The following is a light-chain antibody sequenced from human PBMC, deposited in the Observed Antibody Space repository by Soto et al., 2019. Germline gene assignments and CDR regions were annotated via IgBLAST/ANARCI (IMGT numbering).Light chain of an antibody. Sequence: DIQMTQSPSSVPASVGDRVTITCRASQGINSWLAWYQQKPGKAPKLLIYAASSLQSEVPSRFSGSGSGTDFTLTITSLQPEDFATYFCKQAKSFPIPLGQGTRLEIK. V-gene: IGKV1-12*01. CDR1: QGINSW. J-gene: IGKJ5*01. CDR2: AAS. CDR3: KQAKSFPIP.